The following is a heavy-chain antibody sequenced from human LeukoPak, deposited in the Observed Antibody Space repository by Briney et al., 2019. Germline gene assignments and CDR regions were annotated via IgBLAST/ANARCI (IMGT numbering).Heavy chain of an antibody. CDR1: GFTFSSYA. V-gene: IGHV3-23*01. CDR2: ISGSGSGT. D-gene: IGHD3-9*01. CDR3: AKSLRYFDWTTPPNYYYGMDV. J-gene: IGHJ6*02. Sequence: GGSLRLSCAAPGFTFSSYAMSWVRQAPGKGLEWVSAISGSGSGTYYPDSVRGRFTISRDNSKNTLYLQMNSLRAEDTAVYYCAKSLRYFDWTTPPNYYYGMDVWGQGTTVTVSS.